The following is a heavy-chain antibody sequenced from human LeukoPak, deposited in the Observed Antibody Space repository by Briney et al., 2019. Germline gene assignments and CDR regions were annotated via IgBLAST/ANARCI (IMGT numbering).Heavy chain of an antibody. Sequence: GGSLRLSCAASGFTLSSYAMSWVRQATGKGLEWVSAISDTGNTYHADSVKGRFTISRDSSKNTLFLQMNRLRPEDAAVYYCAKAPVTTCRGAFCYPFDYWGLGTLVTVSS. CDR1: GFTLSSYA. CDR2: ISDTGNT. D-gene: IGHD2-15*01. V-gene: IGHV3-23*01. J-gene: IGHJ4*02. CDR3: AKAPVTTCRGAFCYPFDY.